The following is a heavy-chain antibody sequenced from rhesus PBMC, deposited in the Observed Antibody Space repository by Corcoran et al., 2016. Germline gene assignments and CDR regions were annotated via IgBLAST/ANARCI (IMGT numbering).Heavy chain of an antibody. Sequence: QLQLQESGPGLVTPSETLSVTCAVSGGSISSSYWSWIRQAPGKGLEWIGYIYGSGTSTNYNPSLKSRVTLSVDTSKNQLFLKLSSVTAADTAVYYCASGYCSGGVCYEGLDGLDSWGQGVVVTVSS. D-gene: IGHD2-8*01. CDR2: IYGSGTST. J-gene: IGHJ6*01. CDR3: ASGYCSGGVCYEGLDGLDS. V-gene: IGHV4-169*02. CDR1: GGSISSSY.